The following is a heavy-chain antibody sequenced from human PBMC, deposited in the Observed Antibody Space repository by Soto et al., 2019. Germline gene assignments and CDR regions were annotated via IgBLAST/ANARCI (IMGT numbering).Heavy chain of an antibody. D-gene: IGHD1-26*01. J-gene: IGHJ4*02. CDR2: VWYDGSNR. V-gene: IGHV3-33*01. CDR1: GFTFSSFG. Sequence: ESGGGVVQPGGSLRLSCAASGFTFSSFGMHWVRQAPGKGLEWVAVVWYDGSNRFHADSVKGRFTISRDNSKNTLYLQMNRLRAEDTAVYYCARDNVGATAIDYWGQGTLVTVSS. CDR3: ARDNVGATAIDY.